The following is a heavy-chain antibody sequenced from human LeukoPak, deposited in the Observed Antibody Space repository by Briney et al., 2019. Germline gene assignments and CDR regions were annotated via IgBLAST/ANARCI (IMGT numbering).Heavy chain of an antibody. J-gene: IGHJ6*02. CDR3: ARDTIQLYYYYGMDV. CDR1: GASISSGGYS. V-gene: IGHV4-30-2*01. D-gene: IGHD5-18*01. Sequence: SQTLSLTCVVSGASISSGGYSWSWIRQPPGKGLEWIGCIYHSGGTHYNPSLKSRVTMSVDTSKNQFSLKLSSVTAADTAVYYCARDTIQLYYYYGMDVWGQGTTVTVPS. CDR2: IYHSGGT.